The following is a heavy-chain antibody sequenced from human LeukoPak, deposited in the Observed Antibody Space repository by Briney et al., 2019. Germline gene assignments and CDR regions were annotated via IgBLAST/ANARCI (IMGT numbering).Heavy chain of an antibody. D-gene: IGHD6-13*01. CDR3: ARGVYIAAAQYGY. CDR1: GGSISSYY. V-gene: IGHV4-59*01. J-gene: IGHJ4*02. Sequence: SETLSLTCTVSGGSISSYYWSWIRQPPGKGLEWIGYIYYSGTTNYNPSLKSRVAISVDTSKNQFSLKLSSVAAADTAVYYCARGVYIAAAQYGYWGQGTLVTVSS. CDR2: IYYSGTT.